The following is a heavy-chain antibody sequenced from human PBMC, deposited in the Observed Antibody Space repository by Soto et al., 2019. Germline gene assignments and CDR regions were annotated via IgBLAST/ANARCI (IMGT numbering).Heavy chain of an antibody. J-gene: IGHJ5*02. CDR1: GFTFSSYW. CDR3: VRVGSGSYSWRDP. Sequence: EVQLEESGGDLVQPGGSLRLSCAASGFTFSSYWMHWVRQAPGKGLVWVSRINTDGVTTTYAESVKGRFTISRDNARNTVYLQMNSLRPEDTALYYCVRVGSGSYSWRDPWGQGTLVTVSS. D-gene: IGHD1-26*01. CDR2: INTDGVTT. V-gene: IGHV3-74*01.